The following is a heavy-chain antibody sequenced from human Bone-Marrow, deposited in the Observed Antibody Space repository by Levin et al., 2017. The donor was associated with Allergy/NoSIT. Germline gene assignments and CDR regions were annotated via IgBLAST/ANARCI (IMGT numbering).Heavy chain of an antibody. V-gene: IGHV3-48*03. Sequence: SGGSLRLSCAASGFTFSGFYMGWVRQAPGKGLEWVSYISGGGDTIFYADSVRGRFTISRDNTRNSLYMQMNSLRAEDTAVYYCASEFYWGQGTLVTVSS. CDR1: GFTFSGFY. CDR3: ASEFY. CDR2: ISGGGDTI. J-gene: IGHJ4*02.